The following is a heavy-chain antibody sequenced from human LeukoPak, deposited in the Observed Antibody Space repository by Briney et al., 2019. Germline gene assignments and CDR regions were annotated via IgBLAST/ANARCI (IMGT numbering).Heavy chain of an antibody. V-gene: IGHV3-23*01. J-gene: IGHJ3*02. Sequence: GGSLRLSCAASGFTFGDFAMSRVRQVPGKRLEWVSVIGGTGEAHYTDSVKGRFTISRDNSKSTLALQMNSLRPEDTAVYYCAKDSWARNGIYDPFDIWGQGTMVTVSS. CDR2: IGGTGEA. CDR3: AKDSWARNGIYDPFDI. D-gene: IGHD2-8*01. CDR1: GFTFGDFA.